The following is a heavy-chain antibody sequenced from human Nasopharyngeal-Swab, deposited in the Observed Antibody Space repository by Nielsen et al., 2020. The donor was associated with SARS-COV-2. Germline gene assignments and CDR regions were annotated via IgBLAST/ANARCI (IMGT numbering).Heavy chain of an antibody. J-gene: IGHJ4*02. D-gene: IGHD2-15*01. CDR3: TRCGGGCYSGRDY. CDR2: ISASSSYI. Sequence: GESLKISCAASGFTFSTYNMNWVRQTPGKGLEWVSSISASSSYIWYADSVKGRFTISRDNAENSLYLQMNNLRADDTAVYYCTRCGGGCYSGRDYWGQGTLVTVSS. CDR1: GFTFSTYN. V-gene: IGHV3-21*01.